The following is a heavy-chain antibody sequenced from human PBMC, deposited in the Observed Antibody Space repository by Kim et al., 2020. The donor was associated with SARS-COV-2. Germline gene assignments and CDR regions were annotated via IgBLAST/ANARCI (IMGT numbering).Heavy chain of an antibody. CDR3: VRGYNFAYDF. J-gene: IGHJ4*01. CDR1: GFTFSNYY. D-gene: IGHD5-12*01. V-gene: IGHV3-64*01. Sequence: GGSLRLSCAASGFTFSNYYMHWVHQAPGKGLEFVAAIGPNGDATYYANSVKGRFTISRDNSKNALWLQVGSLGPEDMAIYYCVRGYNFAYDFWGQGNLVTVSA. CDR2: IGPNGDAT.